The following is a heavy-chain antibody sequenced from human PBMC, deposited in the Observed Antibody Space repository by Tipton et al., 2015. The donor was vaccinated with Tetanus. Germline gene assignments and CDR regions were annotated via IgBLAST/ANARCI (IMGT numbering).Heavy chain of an antibody. CDR1: GGSLFSGSFY. Sequence: TLSLTCSVSGGSLFSGSFYWAWVRQPPGKGLEWIGNIYYNGNTYYLSSLESRVTISTDTSKNQVSLSLRSVTAADTAVYYCARRRSAVLSGAYHWYFDLWGRGTLVGVSS. CDR3: ARRRSAVLSGAYHWYFDL. V-gene: IGHV4-39*01. J-gene: IGHJ2*01. D-gene: IGHD3-3*01. CDR2: IYYNGNT.